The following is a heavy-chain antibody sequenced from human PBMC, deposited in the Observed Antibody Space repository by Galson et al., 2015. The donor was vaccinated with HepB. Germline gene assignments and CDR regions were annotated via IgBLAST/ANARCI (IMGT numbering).Heavy chain of an antibody. Sequence: SVKVSCKASGYTFTRYTMNWVRQAPGQGPEWMGWSSGYNGDTRYAQKFQDRVTITRDMSTSTAYMELSSLRSEDTAVYYCAADDFWSGYPPTGDYWGQGTLVTVSS. D-gene: IGHD3-3*01. CDR1: GYTFTRYT. J-gene: IGHJ4*02. V-gene: IGHV1-18*01. CDR3: AADDFWSGYPPTGDY. CDR2: SSGYNGDT.